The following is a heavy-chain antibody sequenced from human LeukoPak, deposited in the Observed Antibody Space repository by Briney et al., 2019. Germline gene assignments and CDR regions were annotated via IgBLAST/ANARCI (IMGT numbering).Heavy chain of an antibody. Sequence: SVKVSCKASGGTFSSYAISWVRQAPGQGLEWMGGIIPIFGTANYAQKFQGRVTVTTDESTSTAYMELSSLRSEDTAVYYCAACSSTSCCTIDYWGQGTLVTVSS. CDR3: AACSSTSCCTIDY. CDR1: GGTFSSYA. D-gene: IGHD2-2*02. V-gene: IGHV1-69*05. J-gene: IGHJ4*02. CDR2: IIPIFGTA.